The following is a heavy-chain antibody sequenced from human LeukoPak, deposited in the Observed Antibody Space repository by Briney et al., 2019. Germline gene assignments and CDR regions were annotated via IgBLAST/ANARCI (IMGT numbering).Heavy chain of an antibody. CDR1: GFTVSSNY. V-gene: IGHV3-53*01. D-gene: IGHD3-9*01. CDR2: IYGGGST. Sequence: GGSLRLSCAASGFTVSSNYMSWVRQAPGKGLEWVSVIYGGGSTYYADSVKGRFTISRDNSKNTLYLQMNSLRAEDTAVYYCARDQRRYDILTGYYYYGMDVWGQGTTVTVSS. CDR3: ARDQRRYDILTGYYYYGMDV. J-gene: IGHJ6*02.